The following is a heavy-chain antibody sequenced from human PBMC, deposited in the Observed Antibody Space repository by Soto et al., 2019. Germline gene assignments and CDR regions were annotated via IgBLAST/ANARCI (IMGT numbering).Heavy chain of an antibody. V-gene: IGHV3-21*02. Sequence: EVQLVESGGGLVKPGGSLRLSCAASGFTFSSYSMNWVRQAPGKGLEWVSSISSTSNYKYYADSVKGRFTISRDNAKNSLYMQMNSLRAEDTAVYYCARDQPQTYYYDSSGQVDYWGQGTLVTVSS. D-gene: IGHD3-22*01. J-gene: IGHJ4*02. CDR2: ISSTSNYK. CDR1: GFTFSSYS. CDR3: ARDQPQTYYYDSSGQVDY.